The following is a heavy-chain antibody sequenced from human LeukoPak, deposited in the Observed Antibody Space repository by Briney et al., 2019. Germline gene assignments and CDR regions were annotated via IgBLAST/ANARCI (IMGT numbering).Heavy chain of an antibody. Sequence: ASVKVSCKASGYTFTSYDINWVRQATGQGLEWMGWMNPNSGNTGYAQKFQGRVTVTRNPSISTAYMELSSLRSEDTAAYYCARDLKTVRGGPSGRLRTAGAFDIWGQGTMVTVSS. D-gene: IGHD3-10*01. V-gene: IGHV1-8*01. CDR1: GYTFTSYD. J-gene: IGHJ3*02. CDR2: MNPNSGNT. CDR3: ARDLKTVRGGPSGRLRTAGAFDI.